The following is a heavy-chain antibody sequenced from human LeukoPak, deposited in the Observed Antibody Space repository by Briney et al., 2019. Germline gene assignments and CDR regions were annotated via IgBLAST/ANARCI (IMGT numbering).Heavy chain of an antibody. CDR3: VRDVRYYDFWSGSDFDY. CDR2: IKQDGSEK. CDR1: GFTFSSYW. D-gene: IGHD3-3*01. Sequence: GGSLRLSCVASGFTFSSYWMNWVRQAPGKGLEWVANIKQDGSEKHYVDSVKGRFTISRDNAKNFLYLEMNSLRAEDTAVYYCVRDVRYYDFWSGSDFDYWGQGTLVTVSS. J-gene: IGHJ4*02. V-gene: IGHV3-7*01.